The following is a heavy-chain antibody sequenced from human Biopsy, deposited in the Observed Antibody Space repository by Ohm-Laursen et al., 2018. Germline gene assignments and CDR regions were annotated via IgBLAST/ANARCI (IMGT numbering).Heavy chain of an antibody. Sequence: GTLSLTCTVSGGSISSGSNYWAWIRQPLGKGLEWIGSVYHSGTTYYSPSLKSRVTISVDTSKNQLSLKVTSVTAADTAAYYCARHDGNGPFALDSWGQGTLVTVSS. J-gene: IGHJ4*02. CDR1: GGSISSGSNY. CDR2: VYHSGTT. V-gene: IGHV4-39*01. CDR3: ARHDGNGPFALDS. D-gene: IGHD5-24*01.